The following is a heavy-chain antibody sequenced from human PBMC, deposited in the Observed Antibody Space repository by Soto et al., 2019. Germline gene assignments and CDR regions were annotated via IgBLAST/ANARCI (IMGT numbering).Heavy chain of an antibody. CDR1: GYTFTSYG. J-gene: IGHJ4*02. V-gene: IGHV1-18*01. D-gene: IGHD1-1*01. Sequence: QVHLVQSGAEVRKPGASVKVSCKGSGYTFTSYGIAWVRQAPGQGLEWMGWISAHNDNTNYAQKVQGRVTVTRDTSTSTAYMALRNRRSDDTAVSYCARGRYGDYWGQGALVTVSS. CDR3: ARGRYGDY. CDR2: ISAHNDNT.